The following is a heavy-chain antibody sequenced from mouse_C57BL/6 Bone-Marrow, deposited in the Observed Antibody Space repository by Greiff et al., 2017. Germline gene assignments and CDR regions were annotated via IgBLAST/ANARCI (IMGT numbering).Heavy chain of an antibody. CDR1: GYTFTSYW. J-gene: IGHJ4*01. Sequence: QVQLQQPGAELVMPGASVKLSCKASGYTFTSYWMHWVKQRPGQGLEWIGRIHPSDSDTNYNQKFKGKATLTVDKSSSTAYMQLSSLTSEDSAVYYCAIYGIYYDYDGDYYAMDYWGQGTSVTVSS. V-gene: IGHV1-74*01. D-gene: IGHD2-4*01. CDR3: AIYGIYYDYDGDYYAMDY. CDR2: IHPSDSDT.